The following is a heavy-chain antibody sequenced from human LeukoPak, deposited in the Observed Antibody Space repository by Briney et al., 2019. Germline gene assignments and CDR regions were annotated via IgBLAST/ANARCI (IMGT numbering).Heavy chain of an antibody. Sequence: SETLSLTCTDSGGSISSSSYYSGWIRQPPGKGLEWIGSIYYSGSSYYNPSLKSRVTISIAPSKNQFSLKLTSVTAADTAVYYCARHYYDSESYFLRPSDYWGQGTLVTVSS. CDR1: GGSISSSSYY. CDR3: ARHYYDSESYFLRPSDY. CDR2: IYYSGSS. D-gene: IGHD3-10*01. J-gene: IGHJ4*02. V-gene: IGHV4-39*01.